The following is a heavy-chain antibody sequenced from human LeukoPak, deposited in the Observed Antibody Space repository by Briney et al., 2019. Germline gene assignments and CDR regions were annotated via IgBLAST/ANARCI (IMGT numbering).Heavy chain of an antibody. D-gene: IGHD3-10*01. V-gene: IGHV4-38-2*02. J-gene: IGHJ5*02. CDR3: ARGESDGGFGGNLENWFDP. CDR1: GYSISSGYY. CDR2: IYHSGST. Sequence: PSETLSLTCTVSGYSISSGYYWGWIRQPPGKGLEWIGSIYHSGSTYYNPSLKSRVTISVDTSKNQFSLKLSSVTAADTAVYYCARGESDGGFGGNLENWFDPWGQGTLVTVSS.